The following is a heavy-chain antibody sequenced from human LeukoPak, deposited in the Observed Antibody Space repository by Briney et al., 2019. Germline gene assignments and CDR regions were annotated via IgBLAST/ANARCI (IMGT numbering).Heavy chain of an antibody. CDR3: AIWGADQNY. Sequence: GGSLRLSCAASGFTFRGAWMSWVRQAPGKGLEWVANINPDGGEERYVDSVKGRFVISRDNAKNSLYLQMNSLRAEDTAVYYCAIWGADQNYWGQGTLVTVSS. J-gene: IGHJ4*02. CDR1: GFTFRGAW. CDR2: INPDGGEE. V-gene: IGHV3-7*01. D-gene: IGHD3-16*01.